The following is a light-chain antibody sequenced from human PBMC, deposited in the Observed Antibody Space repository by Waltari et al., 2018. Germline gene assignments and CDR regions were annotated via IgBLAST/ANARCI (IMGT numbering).Light chain of an antibody. CDR2: GSS. J-gene: IGKJ1*01. CDR1: QRLSLW. Sequence: DIQLTQSPSTLSASVGASVPTTCRARQRLSLWLSWSQQKPGTAPNLLIYGSSTLQSAVPSRFSGSASGTEFTLTNSNLQPDGLATYYCQKYKTAPWTFGRGTTVEIE. CDR3: QKYKTAPWT. V-gene: IGKV1-5*03.